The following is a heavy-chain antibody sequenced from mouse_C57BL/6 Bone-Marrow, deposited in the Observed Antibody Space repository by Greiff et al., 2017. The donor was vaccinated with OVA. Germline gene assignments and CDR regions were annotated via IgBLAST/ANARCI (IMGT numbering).Heavy chain of an antibody. V-gene: IGHV1-81*01. J-gene: IGHJ2*01. Sequence: VQLQQSGAELARPGASVKLSCKASGYTFTSYGISWVKQRTGQGLEWIGEIYPRSGNTYYNEKFKGKATLTADKSSSTAYMELRSLTSEDSAVYFCARKDYYGSSLYVDYWGQGTTLTVSS. CDR3: ARKDYYGSSLYVDY. CDR1: GYTFTSYG. D-gene: IGHD1-1*01. CDR2: IYPRSGNT.